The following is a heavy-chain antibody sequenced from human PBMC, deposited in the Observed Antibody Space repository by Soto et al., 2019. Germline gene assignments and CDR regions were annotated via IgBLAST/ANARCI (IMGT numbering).Heavy chain of an antibody. CDR3: ARWAGDCTNGVCYEGGGYFDY. CDR1: GFTFSSYA. J-gene: IGHJ4*02. Sequence: QVQLVESGGGMVQPGRSLRLSCAASGFTFSSYAMHWVRQAPGKGLEWVAVISYDGSNKYYADSVKGRFTISRDNSKNTLYLQMNSLRAEDTAVYYCARWAGDCTNGVCYEGGGYFDYWGQGTLVTVSS. D-gene: IGHD2-8*01. V-gene: IGHV3-30-3*01. CDR2: ISYDGSNK.